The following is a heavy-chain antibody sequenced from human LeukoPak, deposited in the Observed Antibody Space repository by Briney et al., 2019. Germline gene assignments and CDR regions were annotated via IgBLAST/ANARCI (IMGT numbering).Heavy chain of an antibody. CDR1: GYTFTSFD. CDR2: MNPIGGST. V-gene: IGHV1-8*01. CDR3: VRVQSGSYARFGMDV. Sequence: ASAKVSCKSSGYTFTSFDINWVRRASGQGLEWMGWMNPIGGSTGYARKFQGRVTMTRDTSIRTAYMELSSLTSEDTAVYYCVRVQSGSYARFGMDVWGQGTTVTVSS. J-gene: IGHJ6*02. D-gene: IGHD1-26*01.